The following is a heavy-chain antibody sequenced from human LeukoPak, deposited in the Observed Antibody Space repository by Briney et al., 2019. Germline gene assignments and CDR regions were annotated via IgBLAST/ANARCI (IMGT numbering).Heavy chain of an antibody. V-gene: IGHV4-59*01. D-gene: IGHD1-7*01. Sequence: SETLSLTCTVSGGSISSYYWSWIRQPPGKGLEWIGCIYYSGSTNYNPSLQSRVSISPATSKNQFSLKLSSVTTADTAVYYCARVNLNAFDVWGQGTLVTVSS. J-gene: IGHJ3*01. CDR3: ARVNLNAFDV. CDR1: GGSISSYY. CDR2: IYYSGST.